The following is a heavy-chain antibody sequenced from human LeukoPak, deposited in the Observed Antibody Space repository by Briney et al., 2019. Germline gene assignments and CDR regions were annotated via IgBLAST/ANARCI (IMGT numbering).Heavy chain of an antibody. V-gene: IGHV1-2*02. J-gene: IGHJ5*02. Sequence: ASVKVSCKASGYTFTGYYMHWVRQAPGQGLEWMGWINPNSGGTNYAQKFQGRVTMTRDTSISTAYVELSRLRSDDTAVYYCARGGAGWLQSNWFDPWGQGTLVTVSS. CDR1: GYTFTGYY. CDR2: INPNSGGT. CDR3: ARGGAGWLQSNWFDP. D-gene: IGHD5-12*01.